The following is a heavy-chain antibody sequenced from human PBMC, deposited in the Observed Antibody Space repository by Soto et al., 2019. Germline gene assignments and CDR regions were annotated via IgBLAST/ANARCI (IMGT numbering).Heavy chain of an antibody. CDR3: ARGLGYGDYDDWYFDL. CDR1: GGTFSSYA. J-gene: IGHJ2*01. CDR2: IIPIFGTA. D-gene: IGHD4-17*01. V-gene: IGHV1-69*12. Sequence: QVQLVQSGAEVKKPGSSVKVSCKASGGTFSSYAISWVRQAPGQGLEWMGGIIPIFGTANYAQKFQGRVTITADEATSTAYMELSSLRSEDTAVYYCARGLGYGDYDDWYFDLWGRGTLVTVSS.